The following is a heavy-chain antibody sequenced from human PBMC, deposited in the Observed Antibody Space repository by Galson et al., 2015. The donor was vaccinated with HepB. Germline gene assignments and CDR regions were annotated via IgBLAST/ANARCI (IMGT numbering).Heavy chain of an antibody. CDR1: GFTFSSYW. V-gene: IGHV3-7*01. Sequence: SLRLSCAASGFTFSSYWMSWVRQAPGKGLEWVANIKQDGSEKYYVDSVKGRFTISRDNAKNSLYLQMNSLRAEDTAVYYCARELGERYFDWLLLRNYFDYWGQGTLVTVSS. CDR2: IKQDGSEK. D-gene: IGHD3-9*01. CDR3: ARELGERYFDWLLLRNYFDY. J-gene: IGHJ4*02.